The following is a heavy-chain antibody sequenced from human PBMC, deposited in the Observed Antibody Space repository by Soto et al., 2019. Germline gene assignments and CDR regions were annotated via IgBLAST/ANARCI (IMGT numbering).Heavy chain of an antibody. V-gene: IGHV2-26*01. CDR1: GFSLSNARMG. CDR3: ARVSPEYYDILTGYPRGYYFDY. Sequence: QVTLKESGPVLVKPTETLTLTCTVSGFSLSNARMGVSWIRQPPGKALEWLAHIFSNDEKSYSTSLKSRLTISKDTSKSQVVLTMTNMDPVDTATYYCARVSPEYYDILTGYPRGYYFDYWGQGTLVTVSS. J-gene: IGHJ4*02. CDR2: IFSNDEK. D-gene: IGHD3-9*01.